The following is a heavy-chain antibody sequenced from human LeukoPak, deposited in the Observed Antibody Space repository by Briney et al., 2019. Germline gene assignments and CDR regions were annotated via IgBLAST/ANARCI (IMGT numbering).Heavy chain of an antibody. Sequence: ASVKVSCKASGYTFSSYEINWVRQATGQGLEWIGWMNPNSGDTGYAHKFQDRVTMTRNTSINTAYMELSSLRSEDTGVYYCARGPPGSSSSDYWGQGTLVTVS. CDR1: GYTFSSYE. CDR2: MNPNSGDT. D-gene: IGHD6-13*01. V-gene: IGHV1-8*01. J-gene: IGHJ4*02. CDR3: ARGPPGSSSSDY.